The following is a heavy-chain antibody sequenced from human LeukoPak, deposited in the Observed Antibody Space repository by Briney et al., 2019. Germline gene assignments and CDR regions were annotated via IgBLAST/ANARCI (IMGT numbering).Heavy chain of an antibody. Sequence: ASETLSLTCTVSGGSISSYYWSWIRQPPGKGLEWIGYIYYSGSTNYNPSLKSRVTISVDTSKNQFSLKLSSVTAADTAVYYCAARYSSGWYGEIDYWGQGTPVTVSS. CDR1: GGSISSYY. J-gene: IGHJ4*02. D-gene: IGHD6-19*01. CDR2: IYYSGST. CDR3: AARYSSGWYGEIDY. V-gene: IGHV4-59*01.